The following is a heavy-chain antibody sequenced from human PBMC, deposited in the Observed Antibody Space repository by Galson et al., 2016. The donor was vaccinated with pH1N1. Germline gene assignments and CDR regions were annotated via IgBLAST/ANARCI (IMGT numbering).Heavy chain of an antibody. V-gene: IGHV4-31*03. CDR2: IYYSGST. Sequence: TLSLTCTVSGGSISSGDYYWHWIRQHPGKGLEWIGYIYYSGSTYYNPSLKSRVTISVDTSKNQLSLKLSSVTAADTAVYYCARLIYGDYTLNFDYWGQGTLVTVSS. CDR3: ARLIYGDYTLNFDY. J-gene: IGHJ4*02. CDR1: GGSISSGDYY. D-gene: IGHD4-17*01.